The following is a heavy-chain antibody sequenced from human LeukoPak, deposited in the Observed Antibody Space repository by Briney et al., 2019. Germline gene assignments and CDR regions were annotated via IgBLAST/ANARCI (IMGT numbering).Heavy chain of an antibody. V-gene: IGHV3-9*01. CDR2: ISWNSGSI. Sequence: GGSLRLSCAASGFTYDDYAMHWVRQAPGKGLEWVSGISWNSGSIGYADSVKGRFTISRDNAKNSLYLQMNSLRAEDTALYYCAKDIGIYSRSFQNWFDPWGQGTLVTVSS. J-gene: IGHJ5*02. CDR1: GFTYDDYA. D-gene: IGHD6-6*01. CDR3: AKDIGIYSRSFQNWFDP.